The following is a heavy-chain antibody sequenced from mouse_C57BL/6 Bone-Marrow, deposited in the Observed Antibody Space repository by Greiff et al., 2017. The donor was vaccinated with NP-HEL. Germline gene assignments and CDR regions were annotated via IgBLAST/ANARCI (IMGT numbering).Heavy chain of an antibody. Sequence: QVQLQQPGAELVMPGASVKLSCKASGYTFTSYWMHWVKQRPGQGLEWIGEIDPSDSYTNYNQKFKGKSTLTVDKSSSTAYMQLSSLTSEDSAVYYCAWKGDDYDGNFDVWGTGTTVTVSS. J-gene: IGHJ1*03. CDR1: GYTFTSYW. CDR2: IDPSDSYT. V-gene: IGHV1-69*01. D-gene: IGHD2-4*01. CDR3: AWKGDDYDGNFDV.